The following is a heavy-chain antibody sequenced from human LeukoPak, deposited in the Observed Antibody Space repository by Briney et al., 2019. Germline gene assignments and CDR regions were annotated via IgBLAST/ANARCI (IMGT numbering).Heavy chain of an antibody. CDR2: INHSGST. D-gene: IGHD6-13*01. J-gene: IGHJ6*02. Sequence: PSETLSLTCTVSGGSISSYYWSWIRQPPGKGLEWIGEINHSGSTNYNPSLKSRVTISVDTSKNQFSLKLSSVTAADTAVYYCARDLGYSSSWYGGHYYGMDVWGQGTTVTVSS. V-gene: IGHV4-34*01. CDR3: ARDLGYSSSWYGGHYYGMDV. CDR1: GGSISSYY.